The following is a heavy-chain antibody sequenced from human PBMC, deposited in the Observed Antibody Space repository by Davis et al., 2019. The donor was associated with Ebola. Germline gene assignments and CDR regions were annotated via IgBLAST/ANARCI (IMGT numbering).Heavy chain of an antibody. J-gene: IGHJ4*02. V-gene: IGHV3-21*01. CDR3: ARDTYYYGSGSYYNWGFFDY. D-gene: IGHD3-10*01. CDR1: GFTFSDYS. CDR2: ISGTSVYI. Sequence: GESLKISCAASGFTFSDYSMNWVRQAPGKGLEWVSSISGTSVYIYYADSVKGRFTISRDNAKNSLYLQMNSLRAEDTAVYYCARDTYYYGSGSYYNWGFFDYWGQGTLVTVSS.